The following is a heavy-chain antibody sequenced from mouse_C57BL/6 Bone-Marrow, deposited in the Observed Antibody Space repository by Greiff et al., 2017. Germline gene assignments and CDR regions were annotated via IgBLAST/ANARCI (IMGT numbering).Heavy chain of an antibody. D-gene: IGHD2-5*01. CDR1: GFTFSSYG. Sequence: EVKLVESGGDLVKPGGSLKLSCAASGFTFSSYGMSWVRQTPDKRLEWVATISSGGSYTYYPDSVKGRFTISRDNAKNTLYLQMSSLKSEDTAMYYCARYSNPDYWGQGTTLTVSS. CDR3: ARYSNPDY. J-gene: IGHJ2*01. CDR2: ISSGGSYT. V-gene: IGHV5-6*02.